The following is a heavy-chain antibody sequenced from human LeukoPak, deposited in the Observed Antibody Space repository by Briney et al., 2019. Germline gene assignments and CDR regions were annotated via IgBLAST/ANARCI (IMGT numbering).Heavy chain of an antibody. J-gene: IGHJ4*02. CDR2: IYTSGST. Sequence: SETLSLTCTVSGGSISSYYWSWIRQPAGKGLEWIGRIYTSGSTNYNPSLTSRVTISVDTSKNQFSLKLSSVTAADTAVYYCARGYYYDSSGYYWPPDYWGQGTLVTVSS. D-gene: IGHD3-22*01. CDR3: ARGYYYDSSGYYWPPDY. CDR1: GGSISSYY. V-gene: IGHV4-4*07.